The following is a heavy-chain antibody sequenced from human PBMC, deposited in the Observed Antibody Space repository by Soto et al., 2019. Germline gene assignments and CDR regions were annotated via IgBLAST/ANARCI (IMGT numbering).Heavy chain of an antibody. CDR1: GFTISSNY. J-gene: IGHJ6*02. V-gene: IGHV3-66*01. CDR2: IYSGGST. CDR3: ARDQVPYGMDV. Sequence: VQVVESGGGLVQSGGSLRLSCAASGFTISSNYMTWVRQAPGKGLEWVSVIYSGGSTYYADSVKGRFTISRDNSKNTLYLQMDRLRAEDTADYYCARDQVPYGMDVWGQGTTVIVSS.